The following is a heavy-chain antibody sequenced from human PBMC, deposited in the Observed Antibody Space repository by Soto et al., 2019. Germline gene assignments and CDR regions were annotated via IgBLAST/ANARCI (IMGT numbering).Heavy chain of an antibody. D-gene: IGHD4-17*01. V-gene: IGHV4-4*07. Sequence: QVQLQESGPGLVKPSETLSLTCTVSGGSISSYYWSWIRQPAGKGLEWIGRIYTSGSINYNPSLKSRVTLSVDTSKNQFSLKLSSVTAADTAVYYCARDEMTTVPVGDAFDIWGQGTMVTVSS. CDR1: GGSISSYY. CDR2: IYTSGSI. J-gene: IGHJ3*02. CDR3: ARDEMTTVPVGDAFDI.